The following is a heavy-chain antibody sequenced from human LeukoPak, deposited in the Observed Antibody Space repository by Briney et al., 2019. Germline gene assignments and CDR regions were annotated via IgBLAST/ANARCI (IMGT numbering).Heavy chain of an antibody. CDR1: GGTFSSYA. CDR2: IIPIFGTA. Sequence: SVKVSCKASGGTFSSYAISWVRQAPGQGLEWMGGIIPIFGTANYAQKFQGRVTITTDESTSTAYMELSSLRSEDTAVYYCARDWDYGSGSFDPWGQGTLVTVSS. D-gene: IGHD3-10*01. V-gene: IGHV1-69*05. CDR3: ARDWDYGSGSFDP. J-gene: IGHJ5*02.